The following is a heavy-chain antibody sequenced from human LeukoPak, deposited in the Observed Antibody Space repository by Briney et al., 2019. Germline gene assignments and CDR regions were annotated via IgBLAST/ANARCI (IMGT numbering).Heavy chain of an antibody. D-gene: IGHD2-21*02. Sequence: PSETLSLTCTVSGGPISSSSYYWGWIRQPPGKGLEWIGSIYYSGSTYYNPSLKSRVTISVDTSKNQFSLKLSSVTAADTAVYYCARDLAYCGGDCSNWFDPWGQGTLVTVSS. CDR2: IYYSGST. CDR3: ARDLAYCGGDCSNWFDP. V-gene: IGHV4-39*07. CDR1: GGPISSSSYY. J-gene: IGHJ5*02.